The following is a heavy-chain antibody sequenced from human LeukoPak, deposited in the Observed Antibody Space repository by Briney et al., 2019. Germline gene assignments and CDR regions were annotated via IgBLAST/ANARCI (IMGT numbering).Heavy chain of an antibody. V-gene: IGHV3-30*02. J-gene: IGHJ4*02. CDR1: GFTFSNYD. CDR2: IRYDGSAR. CDR3: AANYGGHSFDY. D-gene: IGHD4-23*01. Sequence: GGSLRLSCAASGFTFSNYDMHWVRQSPGKGLEWVAFIRYDGSARTYAGSVKGRFTIFRDNSHNIFYLQMNSLRAEDTAVYYCAANYGGHSFDYWGQGTLVTAS.